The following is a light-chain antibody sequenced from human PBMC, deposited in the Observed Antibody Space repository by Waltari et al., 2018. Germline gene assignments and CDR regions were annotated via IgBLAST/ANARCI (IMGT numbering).Light chain of an antibody. CDR1: HRAVGSYDY. V-gene: IGLV2-14*01. Sequence: QSALTQPASVSGSPGPSITIPCTGTHRAVGSYDYVSWYQQYPGKAPKLLIYEVNNRPSGVSSRFSGSKSGNTASLTISGLQADDEADYYCSSYRSTSTLYVFGTGTKVTVL. J-gene: IGLJ1*01. CDR2: EVN. CDR3: SSYRSTSTLYV.